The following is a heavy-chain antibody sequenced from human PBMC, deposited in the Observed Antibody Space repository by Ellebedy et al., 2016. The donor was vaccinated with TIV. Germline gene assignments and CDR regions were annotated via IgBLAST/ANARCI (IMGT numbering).Heavy chain of an antibody. J-gene: IGHJ6*02. D-gene: IGHD2/OR15-2a*01. CDR1: GFSFSSYA. V-gene: IGHV3-23*01. CDR3: ARFPKDHFYHGLDV. CDR2: IIGSGGST. Sequence: GGSLRLSCAASGFSFSSYAMSWVRQAPGKGLEWVSGIIGSGGSTHYVDPVKGRFTISRDNSKNTLFLQMNSLRAEDTAVYSCARFPKDHFYHGLDVWGQGTAVTVSS.